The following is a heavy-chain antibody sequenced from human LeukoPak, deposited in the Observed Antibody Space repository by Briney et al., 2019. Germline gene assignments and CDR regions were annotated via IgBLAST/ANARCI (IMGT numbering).Heavy chain of an antibody. Sequence: SETLSLTCTVSGGSISSYYWSWIRQPAGKGLEWIGRIYTSGTTHYNPSLKSRVTMSVDTSKNQFSLKLSSVTAADTAVYYCARNLIPEQLVLNFWGQGTLVTVSS. CDR2: IYTSGTT. D-gene: IGHD6-13*01. J-gene: IGHJ4*02. V-gene: IGHV4-4*07. CDR3: ARNLIPEQLVLNF. CDR1: GGSISSYY.